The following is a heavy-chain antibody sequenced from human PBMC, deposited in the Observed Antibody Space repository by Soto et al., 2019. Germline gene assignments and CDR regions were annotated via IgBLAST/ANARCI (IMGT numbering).Heavy chain of an antibody. CDR2: IYHSGST. D-gene: IGHD3-10*01. V-gene: IGHV4-30-2*01. J-gene: IGHJ6*02. CDR1: GGSISSGGYS. CDR3: ARGSGSRPYYYYCMDV. Sequence: LSLTCAVSGGSISSGGYSWSWIRQPPGKGLEWIGYIYHSGSTYYNPSLKSRVTISVDRSKNQFSLKLSSVTAADTAVYYCARGSGSRPYYYYCMDVWGQGTTVTVSS.